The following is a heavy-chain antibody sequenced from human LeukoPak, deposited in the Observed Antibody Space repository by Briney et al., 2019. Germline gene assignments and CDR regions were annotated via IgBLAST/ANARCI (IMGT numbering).Heavy chain of an antibody. CDR2: ISAYNGNT. CDR1: GYTFTSYG. J-gene: IGHJ6*02. D-gene: IGHD2-15*01. Sequence: ASVKVSCKASGYTFTSYGISWVRQAPGQGLEWMGWISAYNGNTNYAQKLQGRVTMTTDTSTSTAYMELRSLRSDDTAVYYCASGRYCSGGSCYYLGMDVWGQGTTATVSS. CDR3: ASGRYCSGGSCYYLGMDV. V-gene: IGHV1-18*01.